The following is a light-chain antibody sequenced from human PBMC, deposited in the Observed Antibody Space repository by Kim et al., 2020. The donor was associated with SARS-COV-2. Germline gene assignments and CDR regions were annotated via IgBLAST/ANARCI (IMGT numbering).Light chain of an antibody. V-gene: IGKV3-20*01. CDR3: QQDPASPLT. CDR1: QNVNDNY. CDR2: GAS. J-gene: IGKJ1*01. Sequence: EIVLTQSPGTLSLSPGERAALSCRTSQNVNDNYLAWYQQKAGQAPRLLLYGASNRATGIPDRFSGSGSGSDFTLTISRLEPEDFAVYFWQQDPASPLTFGQRTKG.